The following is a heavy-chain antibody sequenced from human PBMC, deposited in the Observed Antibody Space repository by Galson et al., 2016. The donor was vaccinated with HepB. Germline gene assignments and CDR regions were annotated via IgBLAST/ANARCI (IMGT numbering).Heavy chain of an antibody. CDR2: ISGVGDTQ. J-gene: IGHJ6*02. CDR3: ATPMTYYNMGV. Sequence: SLRLSCAASGFPFSAYYMSWIRQAPGKGLEWGSYISGVGDTQYYADSVKGRFTISRDNAKNSLYLQMNSLRAEDTAVYYCATPMTYYNMGVWGQGTTVTVSS. CDR1: GFPFSAYY. V-gene: IGHV3-11*01.